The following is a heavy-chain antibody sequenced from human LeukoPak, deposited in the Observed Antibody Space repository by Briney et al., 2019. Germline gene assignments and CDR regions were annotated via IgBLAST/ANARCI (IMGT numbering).Heavy chain of an antibody. CDR1: GFTFSSNA. V-gene: IGHV3-23*01. CDR2: ISGSGGST. Sequence: GGSLRLSCAASGFTFSSNAMSWVRQAPGKGLEWVSGISGSGGSTYYADSVKGRFTISRDNSKNTLYPQMNSLRVEDTAVYYCAKGLRDIDYWGQGTLVTVTS. J-gene: IGHJ4*02. CDR3: AKGLRDIDY. D-gene: IGHD5-12*01.